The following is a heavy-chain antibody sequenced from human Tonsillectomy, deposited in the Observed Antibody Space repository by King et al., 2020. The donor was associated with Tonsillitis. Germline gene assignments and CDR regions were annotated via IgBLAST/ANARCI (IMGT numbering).Heavy chain of an antibody. CDR1: GLTFSDSA. Sequence: QLVQSGGGLVQPGGSLKLSCAASGLTFSDSAMHWVRQAPGKGLEWVGRIRSKANSYATGYAASVKGRFIISRDDSKNMAYLQMNSLKTEDTAVYYCTRLGWEYWGQGTLVTVSS. D-gene: IGHD1-26*01. J-gene: IGHJ4*02. V-gene: IGHV3-73*01. CDR3: TRLGWEY. CDR2: IRSKANSYAT.